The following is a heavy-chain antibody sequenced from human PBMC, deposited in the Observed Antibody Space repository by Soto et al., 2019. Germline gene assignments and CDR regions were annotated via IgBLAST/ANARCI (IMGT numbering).Heavy chain of an antibody. Sequence: PSETLSLTCSVSGGSISGSSDYWGWIRQPPGKGLEWIGSIYYSGSTYYNPSLKSRDTISVDTSKNQFSLKLSSVTAADTAVYYCARLESTGSGSYLYYYGMDVWGQGTTVTVSS. D-gene: IGHD3-10*01. J-gene: IGHJ6*02. V-gene: IGHV4-39*01. CDR2: IYYSGST. CDR1: GGSISGSSDY. CDR3: ARLESTGSGSYLYYYGMDV.